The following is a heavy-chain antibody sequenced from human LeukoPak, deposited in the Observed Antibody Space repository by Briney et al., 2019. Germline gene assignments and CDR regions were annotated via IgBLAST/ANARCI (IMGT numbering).Heavy chain of an antibody. V-gene: IGHV3-21*01. CDR3: ARDLTVTSTCWFDL. Sequence: GGSLRLSCAVSGFTFSSYTMNWVRQAPGKGLEWVSSITGSSTYIYYADSVKGRFTISRDNAKNSLYLQMDNLGAEDAAVYYCARDLTVTSTCWFDLWGQGTLVTVSS. CDR1: GFTFSSYT. CDR2: ITGSSTYI. D-gene: IGHD4-11*01. J-gene: IGHJ5*02.